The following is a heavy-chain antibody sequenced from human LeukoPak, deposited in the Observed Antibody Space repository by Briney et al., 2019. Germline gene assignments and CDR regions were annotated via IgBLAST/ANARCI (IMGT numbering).Heavy chain of an antibody. J-gene: IGHJ6*01. CDR3: ARLRSSGYSNYYYYGMDV. CDR2: IYPGDSDT. D-gene: IGHD3-22*01. Sequence: GESLKISCKGSGYSFTSYWIGWVRQMPGKGLEWMGIIYPGDSDTRYSPSFQGQVTISADKSISTAYLQWSSLKASDTAMYYCARLRSSGYSNYYYYGMDVWVKGPRSPSPQ. V-gene: IGHV5-51*01. CDR1: GYSFTSYW.